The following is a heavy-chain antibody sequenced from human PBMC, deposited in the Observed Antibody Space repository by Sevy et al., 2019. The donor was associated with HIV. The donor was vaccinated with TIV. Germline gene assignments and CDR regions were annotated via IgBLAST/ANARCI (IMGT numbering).Heavy chain of an antibody. Sequence: SETLSLTCTVSGDSISGYYRSWIRQPPGKGLEWIGYSYYTGSTTYNPSLKSRVTISVDTSKNQFSLKLSSVTAADTAVYYCARASPDYSYGMDIWGQGTTVTVSS. J-gene: IGHJ6*02. CDR1: GDSISGYY. CDR2: SYYTGST. CDR3: ARASPDYSYGMDI. V-gene: IGHV4-59*01.